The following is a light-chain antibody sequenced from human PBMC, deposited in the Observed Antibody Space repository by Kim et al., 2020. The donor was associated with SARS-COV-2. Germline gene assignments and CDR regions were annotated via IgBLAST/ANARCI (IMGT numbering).Light chain of an antibody. CDR3: QTWDSNTVV. CDR2: QNR. J-gene: IGLJ2*01. V-gene: IGLV3-1*01. Sequence: SYELTQPPSVSVSPGQTASITCSGDKLGDKYACWYRQKPGQSPALIIYQNRKRPSGIPDRFSGSNSENTATLTISGTQTMDEADYYCQTWDSNTVVFGGG. CDR1: KLGDKY.